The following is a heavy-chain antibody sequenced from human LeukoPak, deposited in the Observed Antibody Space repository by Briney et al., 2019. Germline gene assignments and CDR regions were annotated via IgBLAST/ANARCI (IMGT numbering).Heavy chain of an antibody. CDR3: AKARGSGSYAIFDY. V-gene: IGHV3-23*01. J-gene: IGHJ4*02. Sequence: GGSLRLSCAASGLTFSSYAMSWVRQAPGKGLDWVSGISGSGGSTYYADSVKGRFTISRDNSKNTLYLQMNSLRAEDTAVYYCAKARGSGSYAIFDYWGQGTLVTVSS. CDR2: ISGSGGST. CDR1: GLTFSSYA. D-gene: IGHD3-10*01.